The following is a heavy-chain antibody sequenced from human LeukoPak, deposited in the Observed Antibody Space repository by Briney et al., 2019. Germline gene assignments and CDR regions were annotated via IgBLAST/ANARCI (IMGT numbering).Heavy chain of an antibody. V-gene: IGHV3-30-3*01. D-gene: IGHD6-6*01. Sequence: GRSLRLSCAASGFTFSSYAMHWVRQAPGKGLEWVAVISYDGSNKYYADSVKGRFTISRDNSKNTLYLQMNSLRAEDTAVYYCARYGSSRYYFDYWGQGTLVTVSS. CDR1: GFTFSSYA. CDR3: ARYGSSRYYFDY. J-gene: IGHJ4*02. CDR2: ISYDGSNK.